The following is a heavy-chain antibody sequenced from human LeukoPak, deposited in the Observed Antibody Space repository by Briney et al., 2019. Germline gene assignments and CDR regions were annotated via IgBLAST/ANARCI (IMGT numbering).Heavy chain of an antibody. D-gene: IGHD6-13*01. V-gene: IGHV4-38-2*02. CDR1: GYSISSGYY. CDR3: VRDGHSSSWYWFDP. Sequence: SETLSLTCTVSGYSISSGYYWGWIRQPPGKGLEWIGSIYHSGSTYYNPSLKSRVTISVDTSKNQFSLRLSSVTAADTAVYYCVRDGHSSSWYWFDPWGQGTLVTVSS. CDR2: IYHSGST. J-gene: IGHJ5*02.